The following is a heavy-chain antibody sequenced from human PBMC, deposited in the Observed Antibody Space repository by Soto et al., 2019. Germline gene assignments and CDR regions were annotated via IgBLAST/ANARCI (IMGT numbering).Heavy chain of an antibody. Sequence: QVQLVQSGAEVKKPGASVKVSCKASGYTFTSYGISWVRQAAGQGLEWMGWISAYNGNTNYAQKLQGKVTMTTDTSTSPAYMELRSLRSDDTAVYYGARDSERSYYDSSGYCDYWGQGTLVTVSS. V-gene: IGHV1-18*01. CDR3: ARDSERSYYDSSGYCDY. J-gene: IGHJ4*02. CDR2: ISAYNGNT. CDR1: GYTFTSYG. D-gene: IGHD3-22*01.